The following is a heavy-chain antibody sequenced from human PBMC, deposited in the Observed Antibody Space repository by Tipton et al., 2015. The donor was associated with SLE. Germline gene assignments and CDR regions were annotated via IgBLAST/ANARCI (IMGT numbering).Heavy chain of an antibody. D-gene: IGHD6-25*01. V-gene: IGHV3-23*01. Sequence: SLRLSCAASGFTFSSYVMNWVRQAPGKGLEWVSLISVIGDTTYYADSVKGRFTISRDNSKNTLYLQMNSLGAEDTAVYFCARGARLASRSGFDYWGQGTLVTVSS. CDR3: ARGARLASRSGFDY. CDR2: ISVIGDTT. J-gene: IGHJ4*02. CDR1: GFTFSSYV.